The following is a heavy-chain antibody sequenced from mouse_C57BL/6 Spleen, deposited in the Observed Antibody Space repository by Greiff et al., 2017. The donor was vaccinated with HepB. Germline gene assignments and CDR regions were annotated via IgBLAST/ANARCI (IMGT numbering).Heavy chain of an antibody. CDR2: ISYSGST. V-gene: IGHV3-1*01. Sequence: EVNLVESGPGMVKPSQSLSLTCTVTGYSITSGYDWHWIRHFPGNKLEWMGYISYSGSTNYNPSLKSRISITHDTSKNHFFLKLNSVTTEDTATYYCARGKTGYWYFDVWGTGTTVTVSS. J-gene: IGHJ1*03. CDR1: GYSITSGYD. D-gene: IGHD4-1*01. CDR3: ARGKTGYWYFDV.